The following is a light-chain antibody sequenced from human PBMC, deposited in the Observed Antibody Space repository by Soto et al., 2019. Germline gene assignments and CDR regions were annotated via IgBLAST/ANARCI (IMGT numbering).Light chain of an antibody. CDR1: SSNIGSNY. CDR2: RNN. Sequence: QSVLTQPPSASGTPGQRVTISCSGSSSNIGSNYVYWYQQLPGTAPKLLIYRNNQRPSGVPDRFSGSKSGTSASLAISGLRSEDEADYYCAAWDDSLSGLYVXGTGTRSPS. CDR3: AAWDDSLSGLYV. J-gene: IGLJ1*01. V-gene: IGLV1-47*01.